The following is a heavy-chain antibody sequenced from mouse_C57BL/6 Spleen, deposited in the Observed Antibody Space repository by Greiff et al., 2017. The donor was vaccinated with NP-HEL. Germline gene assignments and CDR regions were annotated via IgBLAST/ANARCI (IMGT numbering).Heavy chain of an antibody. D-gene: IGHD1-1*01. CDR1: GYAFSSYW. CDR2: IYPGDGDT. V-gene: IGHV1-80*01. J-gene: IGHJ1*03. Sequence: VQRVESGAELVKPGASVKISCKASGYAFSSYWMNWVKQRPGKGLEWIGQIYPGDGDTNYNGKFKGKATLTADKSSSTAYMQLSSLTSEDSAVYFCARRSYGSSWYFDVWGTGTTVTVSS. CDR3: ARRSYGSSWYFDV.